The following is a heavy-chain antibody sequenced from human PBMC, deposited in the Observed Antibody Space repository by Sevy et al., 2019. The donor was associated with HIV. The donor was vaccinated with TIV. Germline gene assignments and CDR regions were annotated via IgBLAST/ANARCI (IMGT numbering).Heavy chain of an antibody. CDR3: ARVTVLGYCSSTSCYAQLNGMDV. Sequence: SETLSLTCAVSGYSISSGYYWGWIRQPPGKGLEWIGSIYHSGSTYYNPSLKSRVTISVDTSKNQCSLKLSSVTAADTAVYYCARVTVLGYCSSTSCYAQLNGMDVWGQGTTVTVSS. D-gene: IGHD2-2*01. V-gene: IGHV4-38-2*01. CDR2: IYHSGST. CDR1: GYSISSGYY. J-gene: IGHJ6*02.